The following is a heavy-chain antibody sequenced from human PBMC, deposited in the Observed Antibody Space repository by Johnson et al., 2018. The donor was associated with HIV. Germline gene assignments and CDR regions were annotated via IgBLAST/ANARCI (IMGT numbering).Heavy chain of an antibody. J-gene: IGHJ3*01. CDR2: ISYDGSNK. CDR3: ARPRTGSDAFDC. CDR1: EFTFSSYA. D-gene: IGHD7-27*01. Sequence: QMQLVESGGGVVQPGRSLRLSCAASEFTFSSYAMHWVGQAPGKGLEWVAVISYDGSNKYYADSVKGRFTISRDNSKNTLYLQMNSLGDEDTAVYYCARPRTGSDAFDCWCQGTMVTVSS. V-gene: IGHV3-30-3*01.